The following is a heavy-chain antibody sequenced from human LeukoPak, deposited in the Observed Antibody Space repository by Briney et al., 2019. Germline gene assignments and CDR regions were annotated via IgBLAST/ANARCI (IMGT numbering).Heavy chain of an antibody. CDR3: ARGGLLWFGESPSDAFDI. CDR1: GGSISSYY. J-gene: IGHJ3*02. CDR2: IYTSGST. Sequence: SETLSLTCTVSGGSISSYYWSWIRRPAGKGLEWIGRIYTSGSTNYNPSLKSRVTMSVDTSKNQFSLKLSSVTAADTAVYYCARGGLLWFGESPSDAFDIWGQGTMVTVSS. V-gene: IGHV4-4*07. D-gene: IGHD3-10*01.